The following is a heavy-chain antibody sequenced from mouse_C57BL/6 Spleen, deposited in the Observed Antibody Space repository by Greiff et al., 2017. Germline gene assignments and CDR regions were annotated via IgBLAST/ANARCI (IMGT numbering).Heavy chain of an antibody. CDR1: GYPFTSYW. CDR2: ITPSNGVT. J-gene: IGHJ1*03. CDR3: ARASYYDYDGGYWFVDV. Sequence: QVQLQQPGPDLVKPGPSVKLSCKASGYPFTSYWMPWVKRRPGQGLEWFGNITPSNGVTNYMEKFKSKATLTVAKSSSTAYMQLSSLTSEDSAVYYCARASYYDYDGGYWFVDVWGTGTTVTVSS. D-gene: IGHD2-4*01. V-gene: IGHV1-53*01.